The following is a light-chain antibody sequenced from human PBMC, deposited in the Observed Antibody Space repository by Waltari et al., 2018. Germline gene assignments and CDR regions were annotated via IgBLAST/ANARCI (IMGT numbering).Light chain of an antibody. Sequence: RATLSCRASQSVSSYLAWYQQKPGQAPRLLIYDTSNRATGIPARFSGSGSGTDFTLTISSLEPEDFAVYYCQQRSNWPPYTFGQGTKLEIK. CDR1: QSVSSY. CDR2: DTS. V-gene: IGKV3-11*01. CDR3: QQRSNWPPYT. J-gene: IGKJ2*01.